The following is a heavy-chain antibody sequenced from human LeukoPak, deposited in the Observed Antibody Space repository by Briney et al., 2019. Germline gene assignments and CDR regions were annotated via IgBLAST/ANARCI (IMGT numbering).Heavy chain of an antibody. D-gene: IGHD2-2*01. J-gene: IGHJ3*02. CDR3: AQIWDCSSTSCYASGNDAFDI. CDR2: IIPILGIA. Sequence: GASVKVSCKASGGTFSSYAISWVRQAPGQGLEWMGRIIPILGIANYAQKFQGRVTITADKSTSTAYMELSRLRSDDTAVYYCAQIWDCSSTSCYASGNDAFDIWGQGTMVTVSS. V-gene: IGHV1-69*04. CDR1: GGTFSSYA.